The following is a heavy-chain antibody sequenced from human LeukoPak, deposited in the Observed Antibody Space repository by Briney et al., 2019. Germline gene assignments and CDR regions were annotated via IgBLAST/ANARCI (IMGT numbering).Heavy chain of an antibody. Sequence: GGSLRLSCAASGFTFSSYAMSWVRQAPGKGLEWVSAISISGGTTYYADSVKGRFTISRDNSKNTLYLQMNSLRAEDTAVYYCAKGRKWELPFDYWGQGTLVTVSS. CDR3: AKGRKWELPFDY. CDR1: GFTFSSYA. V-gene: IGHV3-23*01. J-gene: IGHJ4*02. CDR2: ISISGGTT. D-gene: IGHD1-26*01.